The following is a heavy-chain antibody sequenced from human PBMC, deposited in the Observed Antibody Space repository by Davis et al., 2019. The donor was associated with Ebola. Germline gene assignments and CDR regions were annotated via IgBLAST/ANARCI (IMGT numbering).Heavy chain of an antibody. D-gene: IGHD2-2*01. CDR3: ARDVYCNSTSCYFSWFDP. J-gene: IGHJ5*02. Sequence: GGSLRLSCAASGFTVSSNYMSWVRQALGKGLEWVANIKQDGSEKYYVDSVKGRFTISRDNAKNSLYLQMNSLRDEDTAVYYCARDVYCNSTSCYFSWFDPWGQGTLVTVSS. CDR2: IKQDGSEK. CDR1: GFTVSSNY. V-gene: IGHV3-7*01.